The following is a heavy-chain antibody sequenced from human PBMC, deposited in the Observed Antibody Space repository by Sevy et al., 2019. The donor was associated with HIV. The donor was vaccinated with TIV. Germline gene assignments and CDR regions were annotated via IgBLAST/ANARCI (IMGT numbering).Heavy chain of an antibody. Sequence: GGSLRLSCTASGFTFGDYAMSWFRQAPGKGLEWVGFIRSKAYGGTTEYAPSVQGIFTMSRDDSKSIAYLQMNSLKTEDTAVYYCTRLFWSGYYPYFHYWGQGTLVTVSS. CDR1: GFTFGDYA. J-gene: IGHJ4*02. V-gene: IGHV3-49*03. D-gene: IGHD3-3*01. CDR3: TRLFWSGYYPYFHY. CDR2: IRSKAYGGTT.